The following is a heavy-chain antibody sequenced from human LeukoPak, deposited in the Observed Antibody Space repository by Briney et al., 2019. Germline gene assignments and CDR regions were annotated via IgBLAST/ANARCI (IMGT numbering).Heavy chain of an antibody. J-gene: IGHJ4*02. CDR1: GFTFSTYG. D-gene: IGHD2-2*01. CDR3: ARDQGCSSTNCYSLFFHY. CDR2: IWYDGSNK. Sequence: PGGSLRLSCAASGFTFSTYGIHWVRQAPGKGLEWVALIWYDGSNKYYADSVKGRFTISRDNSKNTLYLQMNSLRAEDTAVYYCARDQGCSSTNCYSLFFHYWGQGTLVTVSS. V-gene: IGHV3-33*01.